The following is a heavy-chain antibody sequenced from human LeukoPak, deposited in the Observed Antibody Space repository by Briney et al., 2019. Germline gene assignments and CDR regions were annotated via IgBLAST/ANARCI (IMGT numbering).Heavy chain of an antibody. CDR2: MNPNSGNT. Sequence: GASVKVSCKASGYTFTSYDINWVRQATGQGLEWMGWMNPNSGNTDYAQKFQGRVTMTRNTSISTAYMELSSLRSEDTAVYYCARGGIAAGPDYYYYYMDVWGKGTTVTVSS. V-gene: IGHV1-8*01. CDR1: GYTFTSYD. J-gene: IGHJ6*03. CDR3: ARGGIAAGPDYYYYYMDV. D-gene: IGHD6-13*01.